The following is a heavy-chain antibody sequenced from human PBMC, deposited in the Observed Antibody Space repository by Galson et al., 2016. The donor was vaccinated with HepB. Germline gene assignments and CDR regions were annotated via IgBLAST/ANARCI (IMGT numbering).Heavy chain of an antibody. CDR2: IYYSGRT. Sequence: TLSLTCTVSGASISGYYLSWIRQPPGKGLEWIGYIYYSGRTNYNPSLKSRVTISVDTSKNQFSLKLSSVTAADTAVYYCARDDNGGWYGLHYGMDVWGRGTTVTVSS. D-gene: IGHD6-19*01. J-gene: IGHJ6*02. CDR3: ARDDNGGWYGLHYGMDV. V-gene: IGHV4-59*01. CDR1: GASISGYY.